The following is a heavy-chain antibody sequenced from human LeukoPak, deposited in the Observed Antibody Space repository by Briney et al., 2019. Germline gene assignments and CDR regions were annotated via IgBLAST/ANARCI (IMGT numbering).Heavy chain of an antibody. CDR2: ISYDGSNK. CDR3: AKDLRGCSSTSCYEGTN. CDR1: GFTFSSYG. D-gene: IGHD2-2*01. J-gene: IGHJ4*02. V-gene: IGHV3-30*18. Sequence: PGRSLRLSCAASGFTFSSYGMHWVRQAPGKGLEWVAVISYDGSNKYYADSVKGRFTFSRDNSKNTLYLQMNSLRAEDTAVYYCAKDLRGCSSTSCYEGTNWGQGTLVTVSS.